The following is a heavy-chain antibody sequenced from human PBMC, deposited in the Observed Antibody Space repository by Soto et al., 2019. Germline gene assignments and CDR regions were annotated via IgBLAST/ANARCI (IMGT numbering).Heavy chain of an antibody. CDR3: ARVKVESWGIAALNWFDP. V-gene: IGHV4-59*01. Sequence: SETLSLTCTVSGGSISSYYWSWIRQPPGKGLEWIGYIYYSGSTNYNPSLESRVTISVDTSKNQFSLKLSSVTAADTAVYYCARVKVESWGIAALNWFDPWGQGTLVTVSS. D-gene: IGHD6-13*01. CDR2: IYYSGST. J-gene: IGHJ5*02. CDR1: GGSISSYY.